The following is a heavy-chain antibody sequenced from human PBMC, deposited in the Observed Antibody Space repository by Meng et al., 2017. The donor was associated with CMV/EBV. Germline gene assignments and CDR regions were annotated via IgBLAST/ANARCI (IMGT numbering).Heavy chain of an antibody. Sequence: SGYTFNSYYMHWVRQAPGQGLEWMGIINPSGGSTSYAQKFQGRVTMTRDTSTSTVYMELSSLRSEDTAVYYCARGPSIVVVHNWFDPWGQGTLVTVSS. D-gene: IGHD2-2*01. CDR1: GYTFNSYY. CDR3: ARGPSIVVVHNWFDP. J-gene: IGHJ5*02. V-gene: IGHV1-46*02. CDR2: INPSGGST.